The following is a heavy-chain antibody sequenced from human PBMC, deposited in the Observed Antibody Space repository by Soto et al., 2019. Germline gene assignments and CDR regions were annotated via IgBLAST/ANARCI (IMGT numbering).Heavy chain of an antibody. CDR3: ARDSDPTIPPQKYNWNYVAVYYYGMDV. Sequence: HPGGSLRLSCAASGFTFSSYGMHWVRQAPGKGLEWVAVIWYDGSNKYYADSVKGRFTISRDNSKNTLYLQMNSLRAEDTAVYYFARDSDPTIPPQKYNWNYVAVYYYGMDVWGQGTTVTVSS. D-gene: IGHD1-7*01. CDR1: GFTFSSYG. J-gene: IGHJ6*02. CDR2: IWYDGSNK. V-gene: IGHV3-33*01.